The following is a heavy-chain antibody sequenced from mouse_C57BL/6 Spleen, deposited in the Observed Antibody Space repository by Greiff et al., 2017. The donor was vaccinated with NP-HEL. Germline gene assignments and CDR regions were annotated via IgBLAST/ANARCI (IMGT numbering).Heavy chain of an antibody. D-gene: IGHD1-1*01. V-gene: IGHV1-72*01. Sequence: QVQLQQPGAELVKPGAPVKLSCKASGYTFTSYWMHWVKQRPGRGLEWIGRIDPNSGGTKYNEKFKSKATLTVDKPSSTAYMQLSSLTSEDSAVYYCARPPSTTVVEDYAMDYWGQGTSVTVSS. CDR3: ARPPSTTVVEDYAMDY. CDR2: IDPNSGGT. J-gene: IGHJ4*01. CDR1: GYTFTSYW.